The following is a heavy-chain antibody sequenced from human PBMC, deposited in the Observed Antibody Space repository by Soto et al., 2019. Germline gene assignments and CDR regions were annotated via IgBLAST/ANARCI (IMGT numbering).Heavy chain of an antibody. J-gene: IGHJ5*01. D-gene: IGHD1-26*01. CDR2: INPGGTSP. Sequence: GGSLRLSCAASGFTFATYGMNWVRQGPGGGLEWVSSINPGGTSPFYADSVKGRFAISRANSKNTVYLDMHNLTVVDTAVYFCVKSSIIRELFVSWGQGALVTVSS. V-gene: IGHV3-23*01. CDR3: VKSSIIRELFVS. CDR1: GFTFATYG.